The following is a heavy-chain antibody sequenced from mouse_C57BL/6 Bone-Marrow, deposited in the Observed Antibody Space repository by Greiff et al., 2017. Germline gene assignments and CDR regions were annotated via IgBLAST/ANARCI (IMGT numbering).Heavy chain of an antibody. CDR2: IYPRDGST. CDR3: ARLEFDGSSGDWYFDV. CDR1: GYTFTSYD. V-gene: IGHV1-85*01. Sequence: QVQLKESGPELVKPGASVKLSCKASGYTFTSYDINWVKQRPGQGLEWIGLIYPRDGSTKYNEKFKGKATLTVDTSSSTAYMELHRLTSEDSAVYFCARLEFDGSSGDWYFDVWGTGTTVTVSS. J-gene: IGHJ1*03. D-gene: IGHD1-1*01.